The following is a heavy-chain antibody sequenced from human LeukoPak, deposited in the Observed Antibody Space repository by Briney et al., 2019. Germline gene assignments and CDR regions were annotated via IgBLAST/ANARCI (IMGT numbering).Heavy chain of an antibody. D-gene: IGHD4/OR15-4a*01. J-gene: IGHJ4*02. CDR3: ARDPDYGDPY. CDR1: GFSFSDSY. CDR2: ITSSGTTT. Sequence: GGSLRLSCSASGFSFSDSYMSWFRLSPQKGLEWIAYITSSGTTTEYADSVKGRFNISRVNAKNSLYLQMNSLRPEDTAVYYCARDPDYGDPYWGQGTLVTVSS. V-gene: IGHV3-11*01.